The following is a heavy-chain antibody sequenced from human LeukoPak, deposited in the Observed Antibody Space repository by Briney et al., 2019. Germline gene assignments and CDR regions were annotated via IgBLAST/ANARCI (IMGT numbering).Heavy chain of an antibody. D-gene: IGHD1-1*01. Sequence: GVSLRLSCAASGFTFNNFAMSRVPQAPGKGLEGGSAISGSGHNTYYADSVKGRFTISRDNSKNTLYLHMHRLRGEDTAVYYCATDSPHPRNEPTNFVYWGQGTLVTVSS. CDR3: ATDSPHPRNEPTNFVY. CDR2: ISGSGHNT. J-gene: IGHJ4*02. V-gene: IGHV3-23*01. CDR1: GFTFNNFA.